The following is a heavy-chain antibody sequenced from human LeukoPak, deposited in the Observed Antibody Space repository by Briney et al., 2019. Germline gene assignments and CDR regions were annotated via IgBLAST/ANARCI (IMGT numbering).Heavy chain of an antibody. J-gene: IGHJ4*02. V-gene: IGHV5-51*01. D-gene: IGHD1-26*01. CDR1: GYSFTSYW. Sequence: GESLKISCKGSGYSFTSYWIGWVRQMPGKGLEWMGIIYPGDSDTRYSPSFQGQVTNSADKSISTAYLQWSSLKASDTAMYYCARQTDKWELLLEAFDYWGQGTLVTVSS. CDR3: ARQTDKWELLLEAFDY. CDR2: IYPGDSDT.